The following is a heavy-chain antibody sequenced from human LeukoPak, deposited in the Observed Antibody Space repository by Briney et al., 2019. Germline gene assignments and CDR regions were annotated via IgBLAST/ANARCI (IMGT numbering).Heavy chain of an antibody. CDR1: GFTFSSSA. Sequence: GGSLRLSCAASGFTFSSSAMSWVRQAPGKGLEWVSAISGSGGNTYYADSVKGRFTISRDNSKNALYLQMNSLRAEDTAVYYCAKGAIAALNAYFDYWGQGTLVTVSS. J-gene: IGHJ4*02. D-gene: IGHD2-15*01. V-gene: IGHV3-23*01. CDR2: ISGSGGNT. CDR3: AKGAIAALNAYFDY.